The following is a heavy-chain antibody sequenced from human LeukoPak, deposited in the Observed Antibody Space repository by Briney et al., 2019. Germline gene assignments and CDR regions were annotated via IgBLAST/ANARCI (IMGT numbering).Heavy chain of an antibody. CDR3: AREPVGVGATTLDY. D-gene: IGHD1-26*01. J-gene: IGHJ4*02. V-gene: IGHV1-2*04. CDR1: GSTFTGYY. CDR2: IIPNSGGT. Sequence: ASVKVSCKASGSTFTGYYMHWVRQAPGQGLEWMGWIIPNSGGTNYAQKFQGWVTMTRDTSISTAYMELSRLRSDDTAVYYCAREPVGVGATTLDYWGQGTLLTVSS.